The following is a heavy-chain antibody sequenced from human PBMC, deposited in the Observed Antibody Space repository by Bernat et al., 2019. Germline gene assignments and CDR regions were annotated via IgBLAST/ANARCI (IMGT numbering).Heavy chain of an antibody. CDR2: ISGSGGST. Sequence: EVQLLESGGGLVQPGGSLRLSCAASGFTFSSYAMSWVHQAPGKGLEWVSAISGSGGSTYYADSVKGRFTISRDNSKNTLYLQMNSLRAEDTAVYYCAKENTWDVDTAMPGDYWGQGTLVTVSS. D-gene: IGHD5-18*01. CDR3: AKENTWDVDTAMPGDY. CDR1: GFTFSSYA. J-gene: IGHJ4*02. V-gene: IGHV3-23*01.